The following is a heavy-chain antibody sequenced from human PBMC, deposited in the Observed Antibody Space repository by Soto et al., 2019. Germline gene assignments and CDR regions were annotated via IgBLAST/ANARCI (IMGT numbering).Heavy chain of an antibody. CDR1: GFTFGDYA. D-gene: IGHD3-22*01. CDR3: TRFSVYYDSSGYYYYYYGMDV. J-gene: IGHJ6*02. V-gene: IGHV3-49*04. Sequence: GGSLRLSCTASGFTFGDYAMSWVRQAPGKGLEWVGLIRSKAYGGATEYAASVKGRFTISRDDSKSIAYLQMNSLKTEDTAVYYCTRFSVYYDSSGYYYYYYGMDVWGQGTTVTVSS. CDR2: IRSKAYGGAT.